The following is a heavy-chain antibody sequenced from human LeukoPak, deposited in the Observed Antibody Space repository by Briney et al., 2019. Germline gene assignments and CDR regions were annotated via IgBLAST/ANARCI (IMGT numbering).Heavy chain of an antibody. CDR3: AKVNSRSIVATMSYFDY. V-gene: IGHV3-23*01. J-gene: IGHJ4*02. CDR2: INGSGCST. D-gene: IGHD5-12*01. Sequence: PGGSLRLSCAASGFTFSSYAMNWVRQAPGKGLEWASAINGSGCSTYYADSVKGRFTISRDNSKNTLYLQMNSLRAEDTAVYYCAKVNSRSIVATMSYFDYWGQGTLVTVSS. CDR1: GFTFSSYA.